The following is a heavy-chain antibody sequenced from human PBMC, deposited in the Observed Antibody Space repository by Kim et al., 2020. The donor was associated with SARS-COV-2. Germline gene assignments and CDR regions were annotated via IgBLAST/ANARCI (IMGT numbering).Heavy chain of an antibody. CDR1: GGSFSGYY. J-gene: IGHJ5*02. D-gene: IGHD6-13*01. V-gene: IGHV4-34*01. Sequence: SETLSLTCAVYGGSFSGYYWSWIRQPPGKGLEWIGEINHSGSTNYNPSLKSRVTISVDTSKNQFSLKLSSVTAADTAVYYCASEAAAGTRWFDPWGQGTLVTVSS. CDR2: INHSGST. CDR3: ASEAAAGTRWFDP.